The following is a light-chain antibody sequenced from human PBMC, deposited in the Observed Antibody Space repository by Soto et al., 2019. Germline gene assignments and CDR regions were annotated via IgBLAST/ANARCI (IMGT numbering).Light chain of an antibody. V-gene: IGLV2-23*01. CDR3: CSYAGSSTLYV. J-gene: IGLJ1*01. Sequence: QAASVSGSPGQSITISCTGTSSDVGSYNLVSWYQQHPGKAPKLMIYEGSKRPSGVSNRFSGSKSGNTASLTISGLQAEDEADYYCCSYAGSSTLYVFGTGTKVTVL. CDR1: SSDVGSYNL. CDR2: EGS.